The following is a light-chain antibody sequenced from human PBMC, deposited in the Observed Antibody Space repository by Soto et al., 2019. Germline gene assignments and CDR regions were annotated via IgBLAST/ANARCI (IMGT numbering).Light chain of an antibody. V-gene: IGLV2-11*01. CDR2: DVN. CDR1: SSDVGAYNY. Sequence: QSVLTQPRSVSGSPGQSVAISCTGTSSDVGAYNYVSWYQQRPGKAPKLIVYDVNKRPSGVPDRFSGSKSGNTASLTISGLQAEDEADYSCCSYAGSSTLLFGGGTKVTVL. CDR3: CSYAGSSTLL. J-gene: IGLJ2*01.